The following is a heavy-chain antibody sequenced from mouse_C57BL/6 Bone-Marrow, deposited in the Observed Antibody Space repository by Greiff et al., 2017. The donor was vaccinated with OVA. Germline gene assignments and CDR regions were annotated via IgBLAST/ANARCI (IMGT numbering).Heavy chain of an antibody. CDR3: TTGGSSYGYAMDY. CDR1: GFNIKDYY. D-gene: IGHD1-1*01. J-gene: IGHJ4*01. CDR2: IDPENGDT. Sequence: VQLKQSGAELVRPGASVKLSCTASGFNIKDYYMHWVKQRPEQGLEWIGWIDPENGDTEYASKFQGKATITADTSSNTAYLQLSSLTSEDTAVYYCTTGGSSYGYAMDYWGQGTSVTVSS. V-gene: IGHV14-4*01.